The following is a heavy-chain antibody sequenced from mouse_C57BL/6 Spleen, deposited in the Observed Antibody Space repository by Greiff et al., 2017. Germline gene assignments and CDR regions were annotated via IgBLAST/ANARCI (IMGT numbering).Heavy chain of an antibody. J-gene: IGHJ4*01. Sequence: QVQLQQSGAELARPGASVKLSCKASGYTFTSYGISWVKQRTGQGLEWIGEIYPRSGNTYYNEKFKGKATLTADKSSSTAYMELRSLTSEDSAVYVCARFTTVVATDYYAMDYWGQGTSVTVSS. CDR2: IYPRSGNT. CDR3: ARFTTVVATDYYAMDY. CDR1: GYTFTSYG. V-gene: IGHV1-81*01. D-gene: IGHD1-1*01.